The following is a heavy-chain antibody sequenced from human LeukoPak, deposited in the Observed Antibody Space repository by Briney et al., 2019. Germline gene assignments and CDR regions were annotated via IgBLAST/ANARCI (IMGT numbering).Heavy chain of an antibody. CDR3: ARVGSHKAFDI. D-gene: IGHD2-15*01. J-gene: IGHJ3*02. Sequence: SETLSLTCTVSGGSINSYYWSWIRQPPGKGLEWIGEIYHSGSTNYKPSLKSRVTISVDKSKNQFSLKLSSVTAADTAVYYCARVGSHKAFDIWGQGTMVTVSS. V-gene: IGHV4-59*12. CDR1: GGSINSYY. CDR2: IYHSGST.